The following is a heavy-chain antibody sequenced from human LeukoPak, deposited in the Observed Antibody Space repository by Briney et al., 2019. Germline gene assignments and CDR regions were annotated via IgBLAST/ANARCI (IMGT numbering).Heavy chain of an antibody. CDR2: ISSAGSST. V-gene: IGHV3-74*01. CDR3: AKAPLALSGNYPTNC. CDR1: GFIFSSYW. Sequence: GRSLRLSCAASGFIFSSYWMHWVRQAPGKGPVWVSRISSAGSSTRYADSVKGRFNISRDNAEKTLYLHMNSLGAEDTAVYYCAKAPLALSGNYPTNCWSPGTLVTVSS. J-gene: IGHJ4*02. D-gene: IGHD1-7*01.